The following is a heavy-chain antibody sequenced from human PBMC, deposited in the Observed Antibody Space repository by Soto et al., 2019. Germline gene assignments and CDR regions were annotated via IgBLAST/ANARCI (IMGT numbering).Heavy chain of an antibody. CDR2: ISYDGSNK. D-gene: IGHD3-16*01. J-gene: IGHJ4*02. CDR1: GFTFSSYG. CDR3: AKPDGGPLDY. Sequence: QVQLVESGGGVVQPGTSLRLSCAASGFTFSSYGMRWVRQAPGKGLEWVAVISYDGSNKYYPDSVKGRFTISRDNSKDTLYLQMNSLRAEDTAVYYCAKPDGGPLDYWGQGTLVTVSS. V-gene: IGHV3-30*18.